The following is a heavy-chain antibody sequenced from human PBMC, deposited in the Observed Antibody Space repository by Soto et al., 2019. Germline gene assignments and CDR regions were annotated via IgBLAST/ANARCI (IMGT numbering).Heavy chain of an antibody. CDR2: IKQDGSEK. J-gene: IGHJ6*03. V-gene: IGHV3-7*01. Sequence: GGSLRLSCAASGFTFSSYWMSWVRQAPGKGLEWVANIKQDGSEKYYVDSVKGRFTISRDNAKNSLYLQMNSLRAEDTAVYYCAREIFGVVIGPAYYMDVWGKGTTVTVSS. CDR1: GFTFSSYW. D-gene: IGHD3-3*01. CDR3: AREIFGVVIGPAYYMDV.